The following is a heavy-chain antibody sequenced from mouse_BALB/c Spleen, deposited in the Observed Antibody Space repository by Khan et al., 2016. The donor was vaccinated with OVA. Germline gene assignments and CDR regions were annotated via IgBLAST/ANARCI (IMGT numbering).Heavy chain of an antibody. CDR2: ISYSGST. J-gene: IGHJ2*01. CDR1: AYSITSDYA. D-gene: IGHD2-14*01. V-gene: IGHV3-2*02. CDR3: ECCRFYYRYSVFDY. Sequence: EVQLQESGPGLVKPSQSLSLTCTVTAYSITSDYAWTWIRQFPGNKLEWMGYISYSGSTSYNPSLKSRISITRDTSKNQFFLQLISVTTEDTATYYGECCRFYYRYSVFDYWGQGTTLTVSS.